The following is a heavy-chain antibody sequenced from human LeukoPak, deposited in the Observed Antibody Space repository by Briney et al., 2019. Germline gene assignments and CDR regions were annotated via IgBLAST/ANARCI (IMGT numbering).Heavy chain of an antibody. D-gene: IGHD2-2*01. V-gene: IGHV3-48*02. CDR1: GFTLSSYS. CDR2: ISSSRTSI. Sequence: PGGSLRLSCPAAGFTLSSYSMNWVRQAPGKGLEWVAYISSSRTSIYYADSVKGRFTISRDDAKNSLYLQMNSLRDEDTAVYYCARDSPAPPYPKTEYPIGDYWGQGTLVAVSS. J-gene: IGHJ4*02. CDR3: ARDSPAPPYPKTEYPIGDY.